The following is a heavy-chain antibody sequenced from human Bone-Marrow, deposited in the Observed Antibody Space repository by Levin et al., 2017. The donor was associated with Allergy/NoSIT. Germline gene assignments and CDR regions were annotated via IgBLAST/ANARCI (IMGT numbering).Heavy chain of an antibody. Sequence: SETLSLTCTVSGGSITTSLYYWGWVRQPPGKGLEWIGSVSYTGTSDYNPSLKSRTTISVDTSENHFSLQLSSVPAADTAVYFCARQLRGTDHWFDPWGQGILVTVSS. CDR3: ARQLRGTDHWFDP. D-gene: IGHD3-16*01. V-gene: IGHV4-39*01. CDR2: VSYTGTS. J-gene: IGHJ5*02. CDR1: GGSITTSLYY.